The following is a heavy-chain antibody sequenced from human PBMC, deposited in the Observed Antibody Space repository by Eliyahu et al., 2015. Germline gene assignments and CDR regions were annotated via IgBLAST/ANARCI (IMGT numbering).Heavy chain of an antibody. D-gene: IGHD6-19*01. CDR3: ARDADTNGWSWFDP. V-gene: IGHV3-74*01. Sequence: EVQLVESGGGLVQPGGSLRLSCATXGFTFXNYXMHWVRQTPGEGLVWVAPVKGDGSGIVYADSVKGRFTISRDNAKSTLYLQMNSLRVEDTAVYYCARDADTNGWSWFDPWGQGTLVTVSS. CDR2: VKGDGSGI. CDR1: GFTFXNYX. J-gene: IGHJ5*02.